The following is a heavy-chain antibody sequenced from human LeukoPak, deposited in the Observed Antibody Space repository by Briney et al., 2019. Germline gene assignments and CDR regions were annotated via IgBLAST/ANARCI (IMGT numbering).Heavy chain of an antibody. CDR3: AREGRVTGYDFDY. CDR2: INSDGSST. Sequence: PGGSLRLSCEASGFTFSSYWMHWVRQVPGEGLVWVSRINSDGSSTTYADSVKGRFTISRDNAKNTLNLQMNSLRVEDTAVYYFAREGRVTGYDFDYRGQGTLVTVSS. V-gene: IGHV3-74*03. CDR1: GFTFSSYW. D-gene: IGHD5-12*01. J-gene: IGHJ4*02.